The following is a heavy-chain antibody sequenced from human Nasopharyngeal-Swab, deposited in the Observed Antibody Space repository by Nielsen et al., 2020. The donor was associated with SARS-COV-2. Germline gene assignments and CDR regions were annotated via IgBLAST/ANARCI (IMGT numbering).Heavy chain of an antibody. D-gene: IGHD3-22*01. CDR1: GFSFSTYT. CDR3: LRGDRRDY. CDR2: ISSDSGAK. Sequence: GGSLRLSCAASGFSFSTYTMNWVRQASGKGLEWLSSISSDSGAKYHADSVKGRFTISRDNAKNSLYLEMNSLRAEDTAVYYCLRGDRRDYWGPGTLVSVSS. J-gene: IGHJ4*02. V-gene: IGHV3-21*01.